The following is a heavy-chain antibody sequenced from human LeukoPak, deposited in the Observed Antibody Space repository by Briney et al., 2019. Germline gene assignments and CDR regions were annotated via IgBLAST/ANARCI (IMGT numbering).Heavy chain of an antibody. J-gene: IGHJ1*01. CDR2: ISAGGGTT. Sequence: GTLTLSCAASGSTFSDYAMHWVRQAAGKGLEWISLISAGGGTTYTATPVKRRFTFSNANNKNSPYLQINRLRADTTALYYCAKDIDSSWYAEYFQHWGQGTLVTVSS. V-gene: IGHV3-43*02. CDR3: AKDIDSSWYAEYFQH. CDR1: GSTFSDYA. D-gene: IGHD6-13*01.